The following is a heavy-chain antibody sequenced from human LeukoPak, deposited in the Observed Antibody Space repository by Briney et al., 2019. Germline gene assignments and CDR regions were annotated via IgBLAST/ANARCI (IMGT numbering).Heavy chain of an antibody. D-gene: IGHD3-10*01. CDR1: GFTFSSYS. CDR2: ISSSSSYI. Sequence: PGGSLRCSCAASGFTFSSYSMNWVRQAPGKGLEWVSSISSSSSYIYYADSVKGRFTISRDNAKNSLYLQMNSLRAEDTAVYYCARDLDYYGSGSYYTAAAFDIWGQGTMVTVSS. V-gene: IGHV3-21*01. J-gene: IGHJ3*02. CDR3: ARDLDYYGSGSYYTAAAFDI.